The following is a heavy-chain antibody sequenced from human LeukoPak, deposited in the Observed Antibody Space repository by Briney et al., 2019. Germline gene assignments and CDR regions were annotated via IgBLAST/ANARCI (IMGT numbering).Heavy chain of an antibody. CDR1: GFTFDDYG. CDR3: AMGFGELLRNGMDV. V-gene: IGHV3-9*01. D-gene: IGHD3-10*01. Sequence: PGGSLRLSCAASGFTFDDYGMSWVRQAPGKGLEWVSGISWNSGSIGYADSVKGRFTISRDNAKNSLYLQMNSLRAEDTALYYCAMGFGELLRNGMDVWGQGTTVTVSS. CDR2: ISWNSGSI. J-gene: IGHJ6*02.